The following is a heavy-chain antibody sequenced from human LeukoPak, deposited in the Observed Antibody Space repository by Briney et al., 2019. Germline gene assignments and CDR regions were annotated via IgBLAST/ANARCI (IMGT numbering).Heavy chain of an antibody. Sequence: ASVKVSCKASEYTFTGYYIHWVRQAPGQGLEWMGWINPNSGGTNYAQKFQGRVTMTRDTSISTAYMELSRLRSDDTAVYYCARVGAYYYDSSGYYLFDYWGQGTLVTVSS. J-gene: IGHJ4*02. CDR3: ARVGAYYYDSSGYYLFDY. CDR1: EYTFTGYY. D-gene: IGHD3-22*01. V-gene: IGHV1-2*02. CDR2: INPNSGGT.